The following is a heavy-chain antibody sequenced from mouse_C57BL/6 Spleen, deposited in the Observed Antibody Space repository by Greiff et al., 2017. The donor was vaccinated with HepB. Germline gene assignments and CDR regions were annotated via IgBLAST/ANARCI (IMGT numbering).Heavy chain of an antibody. Sequence: VQLQQSGPELVRPGVSVKISCKGSGYTFTDYAMHWVKQSHAKSLEWIGVISTYYGDASYNQKFKDKATMTVDQSSSTAYMQLNSLTSEDSAVYYCARAGNIYYDSSWFAYWGQGTLVTVSA. D-gene: IGHD2-4*01. CDR3: ARAGNIYYDSSWFAY. V-gene: IGHV1-67*01. CDR1: GYTFTDYA. J-gene: IGHJ3*01. CDR2: ISTYYGDA.